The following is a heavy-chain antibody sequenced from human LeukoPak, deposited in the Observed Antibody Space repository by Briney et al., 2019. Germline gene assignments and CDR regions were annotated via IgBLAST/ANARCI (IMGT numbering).Heavy chain of an antibody. V-gene: IGHV4-34*01. CDR3: ARGPDYGATGDTNFDY. CDR2: INHGGST. Sequence: SETLSLTCAVYGGSFSGYYWSWIRQPPGKGLEWIGEINHGGSTNYNPSLKSRVTISVDTSKNQFSLKLSSVTAADTAVYYCARGPDYGATGDTNFDYWGQGTLVTVSS. D-gene: IGHD4-17*01. CDR1: GGSFSGYY. J-gene: IGHJ4*02.